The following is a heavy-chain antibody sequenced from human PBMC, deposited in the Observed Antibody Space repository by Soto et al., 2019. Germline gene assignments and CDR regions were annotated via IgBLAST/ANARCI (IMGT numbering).Heavy chain of an antibody. CDR3: ARHGRGGVVEDYYYYYMDV. CDR1: GGSLSSSSYY. Sequence: QLQLQESGPGLVKPSETLSLTCTVSGGSLSSSSYYWGWIRQPPGKGLEWIGRIYYSGSTYYNPSLKSRVTIPVHTSKNQFSLKLSSVTAADTAVYYCARHGRGGVVEDYYYYYMDVWGKGTTVTVSS. CDR2: IYYSGST. D-gene: IGHD3-16*01. J-gene: IGHJ6*03. V-gene: IGHV4-39*01.